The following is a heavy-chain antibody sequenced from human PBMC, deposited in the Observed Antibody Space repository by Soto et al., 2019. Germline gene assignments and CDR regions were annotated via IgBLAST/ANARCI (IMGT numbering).Heavy chain of an antibody. V-gene: IGHV3-21*01. CDR3: AREHTTLTNWFDP. D-gene: IGHD4-17*01. CDR2: ISSSSSYI. CDR1: GFTFSSYS. J-gene: IGHJ5*02. Sequence: EVQLVESGGGLVKPGGSLRLSCAASGFTFSSYSMNWVRQAPGKGLEWVSSISSSSSYIYYADSVKGRFTISRDNAKNSLYLQMNSLRAEDTAVYYCAREHTTLTNWFDPWGQGTLVTVSS.